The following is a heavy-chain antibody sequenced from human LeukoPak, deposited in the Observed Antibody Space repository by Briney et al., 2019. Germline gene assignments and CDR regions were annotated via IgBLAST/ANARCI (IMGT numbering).Heavy chain of an antibody. V-gene: IGHV4-31*03. CDR3: ARVGDYTSSWYIDY. D-gene: IGHD6-13*01. CDR2: IYYSGRT. CDR1: GASIRSGGNY. J-gene: IGHJ4*02. Sequence: SETLSLTCTVSGASIRSGGNYWGWIRQHPGKALEWIVYIYYSGRTTYNPSLKSRVTISVDTSKNQFSLKVSSVTVADTAVYFCARVGDYTSSWYIDYWGQGTLVTVSS.